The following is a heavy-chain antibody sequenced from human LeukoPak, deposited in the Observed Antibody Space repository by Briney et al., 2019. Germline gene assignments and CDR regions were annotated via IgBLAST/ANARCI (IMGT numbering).Heavy chain of an antibody. V-gene: IGHV4-39*01. D-gene: IGHD1-26*01. CDR1: NGSISSDTYF. CDR3: ARPDPTSGSYHDAFDI. Sequence: SETLSLTCTVSNGSISSDTYFWSWIRQPAGKGLEWIGSIYYSGSTYYNPSLKSRVTISGDTSKNQFSLKLSSVTAADTAVYYCARPDPTSGSYHDAFDIWGQGTMVTVSS. J-gene: IGHJ3*02. CDR2: IYYSGST.